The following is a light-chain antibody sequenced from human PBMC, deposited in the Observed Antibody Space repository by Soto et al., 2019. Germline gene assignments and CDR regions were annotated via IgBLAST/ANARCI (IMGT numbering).Light chain of an antibody. Sequence: DIQMTQSPSSLSASVGDTVTITCRASQGIIDYLAWYQQRPGKVPKLLIYAASTLQTGVPSRLSGSGAGTDFTLTISSLQPEDVAAEYCQQYDSAPQTFGQGTKVEIK. CDR3: QQYDSAPQT. J-gene: IGKJ1*01. CDR1: QGIIDY. V-gene: IGKV1-27*01. CDR2: AAS.